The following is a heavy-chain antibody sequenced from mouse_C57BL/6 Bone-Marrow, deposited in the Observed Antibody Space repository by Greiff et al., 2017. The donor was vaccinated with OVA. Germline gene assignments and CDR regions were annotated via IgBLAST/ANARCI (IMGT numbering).Heavy chain of an antibody. CDR1: GYSITSGYY. D-gene: IGHD2-5*01. CDR3: ARNAYYSNYDYYAMDY. Sequence: EVKLMESGPGLVKPSPSLSLTCSVTGYSITSGYYWNWIRQFPGNKMEWMGYISYDGSNNYNPSLKNRISITLDTSKNQFFLKLNSVTTEDTATYYCARNAYYSNYDYYAMDYWGQGTSVTVSS. CDR2: ISYDGSN. J-gene: IGHJ4*01. V-gene: IGHV3-6*01.